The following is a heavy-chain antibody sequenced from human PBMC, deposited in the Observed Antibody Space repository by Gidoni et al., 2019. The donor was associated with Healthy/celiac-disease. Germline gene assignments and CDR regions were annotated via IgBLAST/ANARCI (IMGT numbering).Heavy chain of an antibody. Sequence: EVQLLESGGGLVQPGGSLRLSCAASGFTFSSYALSWVRQAPGKGLEWVSAISGSGGSTYYADSVKGRFTISRDNSKNTLYLQMNSLRAEDTAVYYCAKPPTLRILTIGSSYFDYWGQGTLVTVSS. CDR1: GFTFSSYA. D-gene: IGHD2-15*01. CDR2: ISGSGGST. CDR3: AKPPTLRILTIGSSYFDY. J-gene: IGHJ4*02. V-gene: IGHV3-23*01.